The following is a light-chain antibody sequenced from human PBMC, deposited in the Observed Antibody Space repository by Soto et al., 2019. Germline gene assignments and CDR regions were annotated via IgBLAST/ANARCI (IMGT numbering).Light chain of an antibody. CDR2: DAS. CDR1: QDISNY. J-gene: IGKJ2*01. CDR3: QQYKNLYT. V-gene: IGKV1-33*01. Sequence: DIQMTQSPSSLSVSIGDRVTITCQASQDISNYLNWYQQKPGRAPKLLIYDASNLHTGVPSRFSGGGSGTDFTCTISSLQPEDIAIYYCQQYKNLYTFGQGTRLEIK.